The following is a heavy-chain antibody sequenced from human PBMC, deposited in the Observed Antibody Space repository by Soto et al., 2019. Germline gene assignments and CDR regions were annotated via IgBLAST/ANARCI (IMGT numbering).Heavy chain of an antibody. V-gene: IGHV4-59*08. CDR1: SDSISSYY. D-gene: IGHD6-19*01. CDR2: TDYSGNT. CDR3: ARAVGDPLYYLDY. Sequence: QVQLQASGPGLVRPSETLSLTCTVSSDSISSYYWIWIRQSPGKGLEWIGYTDYSGNTNYNPSLKSRVTISGDTSKNQFSLRLSSVTAADTAVYYCARAVGDPLYYLDYWCQGTLVTVSS. J-gene: IGHJ4*02.